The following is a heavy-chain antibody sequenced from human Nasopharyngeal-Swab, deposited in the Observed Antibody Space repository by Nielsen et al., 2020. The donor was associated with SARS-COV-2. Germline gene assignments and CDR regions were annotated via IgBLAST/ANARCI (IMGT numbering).Heavy chain of an antibody. CDR3: ARDRANWDFDY. D-gene: IGHD7-27*01. CDR1: GFTFSDYY. CDR2: ISGSGGTI. V-gene: IGHV3-11*04. Sequence: GESLKISCAASGFTFSDYYMSWIRQAPGKGLEYISYISGSGGTIYYGDSMKGRFTISRDNAKNSLYLQMNSLRAKDTAVYYCARDRANWDFDYWGQGTLVTVSS. J-gene: IGHJ4*02.